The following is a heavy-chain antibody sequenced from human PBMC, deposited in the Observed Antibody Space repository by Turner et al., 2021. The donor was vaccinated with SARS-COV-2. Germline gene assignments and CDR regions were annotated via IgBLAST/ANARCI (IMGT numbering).Heavy chain of an antibody. V-gene: IGHV1-18*01. D-gene: IGHD3-22*01. CDR3: ARGYGYYESSGYYYLDY. CDR2: INAYNGNT. J-gene: IGHJ4*02. Sequence: QVQLVQSGAEVKKPGASLKVSRKVAGYTFTSYGISWVRQAPGEGLEWMGWINAYNGNTNYAQKLQDRGNMTTDTSTSTAYMELRSLGSDDTTVYYCARGYGYYESSGYYYLDYWGQGTLVTVSS. CDR1: GYTFTSYG.